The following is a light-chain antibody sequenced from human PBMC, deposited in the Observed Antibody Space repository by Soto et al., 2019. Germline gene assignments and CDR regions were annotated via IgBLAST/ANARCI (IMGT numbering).Light chain of an antibody. Sequence: QSVLTQPPSVAGSPGQSVTISCTIGSSDVVSYRRVSWYQQPPGTAPKVIIYEVSYRPSGVPDRFSGSKSGNTASLTISGLQAEDEADYYCSFYTRRATVLFGGGTQLTVL. CDR3: SFYTRRATVL. CDR2: EVS. CDR1: SSDVVSYRR. J-gene: IGLJ3*02. V-gene: IGLV2-18*01.